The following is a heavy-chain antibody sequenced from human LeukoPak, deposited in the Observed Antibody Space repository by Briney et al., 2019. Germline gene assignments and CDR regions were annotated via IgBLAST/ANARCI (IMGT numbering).Heavy chain of an antibody. CDR3: AAHRMVRGVIDY. V-gene: IGHV1-18*01. CDR2: ISAYNGNT. CDR1: GYTFTSYG. D-gene: IGHD3-10*01. Sequence: ASVKVSCKASGYTFTSYGISWVRQAPGQGLEWMGWISAYNGNTSYAQKLQGRVTMTTDTSTSTAYMELRSLRSDDTAVYYCAAHRMVRGVIDYWGQGTLVTVSS. J-gene: IGHJ4*02.